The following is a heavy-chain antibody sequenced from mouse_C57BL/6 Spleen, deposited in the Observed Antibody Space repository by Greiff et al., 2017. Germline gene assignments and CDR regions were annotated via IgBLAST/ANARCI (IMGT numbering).Heavy chain of an antibody. V-gene: IGHV1-64*01. Sequence: QVQLQQPGAELVKPGASVKLSCKASGYTFTGYWMHWVKQRPGQGLEWIGMIHPNSGSTNYNEKFKSKATLTVDKSSSTAYMQLSSLTSEDSAVYYCARLDYGSSHWYFDVWGTGTTVTVSS. J-gene: IGHJ1*03. D-gene: IGHD1-1*01. CDR1: GYTFTGYW. CDR3: ARLDYGSSHWYFDV. CDR2: IHPNSGST.